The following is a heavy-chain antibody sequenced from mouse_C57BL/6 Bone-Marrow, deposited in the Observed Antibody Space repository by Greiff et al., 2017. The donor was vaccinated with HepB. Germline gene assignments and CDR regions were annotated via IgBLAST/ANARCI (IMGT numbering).Heavy chain of an antibody. V-gene: IGHV7-3*01. CDR1: GFTFTDYY. Sequence: EVNVVESGGGLVQPGGSLSLSCAASGFTFTDYYMSWVRQPPGKALEWLGFIRNKANGYTTEYSASVKGRFTISRDNSQSILYLQMNALRAEDSATYYCARYMGDAWFAYWGQGTLVTVSA. CDR2: IRNKANGYTT. CDR3: ARYMGDAWFAY. J-gene: IGHJ3*01.